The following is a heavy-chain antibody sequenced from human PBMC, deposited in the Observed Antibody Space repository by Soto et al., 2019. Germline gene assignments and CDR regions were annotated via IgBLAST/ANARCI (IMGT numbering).Heavy chain of an antibody. CDR3: AILGKYYDSSGFGFDY. D-gene: IGHD3-22*01. V-gene: IGHV1-69*01. J-gene: IGHJ4*02. CDR2: IIPIFGTA. CDR1: GGTFSSYA. Sequence: QVQLVQSGAEVKKPGSSVKVSCKASGGTFSSYAISWVRQAPGQGLEWMGGIIPIFGTANYAQKFQGRVTITADESTSTAHMELSSLRSEDTAVYYCAILGKYYDSSGFGFDYWGQGTLVTVSS.